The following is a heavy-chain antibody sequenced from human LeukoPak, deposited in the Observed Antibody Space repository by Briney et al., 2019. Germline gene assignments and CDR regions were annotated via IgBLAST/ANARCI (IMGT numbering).Heavy chain of an antibody. CDR3: ARGDYGDYNFPFDY. D-gene: IGHD4-17*01. CDR1: GFTFSSYS. Sequence: GGSLRLSCAASGFTFSSYSMNWVRQAPGKGLESVSSISRSDSYIYYADSVKGRFTISRDNAKDSLYLQMSSLRAEDTAVYYCARGDYGDYNFPFDYWGQGTLVTVSS. V-gene: IGHV3-21*01. J-gene: IGHJ4*02. CDR2: ISRSDSYI.